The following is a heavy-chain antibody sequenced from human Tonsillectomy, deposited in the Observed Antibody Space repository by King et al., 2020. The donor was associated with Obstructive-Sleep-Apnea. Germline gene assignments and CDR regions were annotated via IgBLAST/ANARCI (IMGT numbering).Heavy chain of an antibody. D-gene: IGHD6-13*01. J-gene: IGHJ4*02. CDR2: ISYDGSNK. V-gene: IGHV3-30*18. Sequence: VQLVESGGGVVQPGRSLRLSCAASGFTFSSYGMHWVRQAPGKGLEWVAVISYDGSNKYYADSVKGRFTISRDNSENTLYLQMNSLRAEDTAVYYCAKEPAAAGWAYYFDYWGQGTLVTVSS. CDR1: GFTFSSYG. CDR3: AKEPAAAGWAYYFDY.